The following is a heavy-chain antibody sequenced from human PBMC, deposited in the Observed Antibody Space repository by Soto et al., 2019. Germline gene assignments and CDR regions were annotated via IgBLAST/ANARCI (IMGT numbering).Heavy chain of an antibody. CDR2: IIPIFGTA. V-gene: IGHV1-69*12. CDR3: ATPGLPNYYYYGMDV. J-gene: IGHJ6*02. CDR1: GGTFSSYA. Sequence: QVQLVQSGAEVKKPGSSVKVSCKASGGTFSSYAISWVRQAPGQGLEWMGGIIPIFGTANYAQKFQGRVTXPAXXSXRTAYMELSSLRSEDTAVYYCATPGLPNYYYYGMDVWGQGTTVTVSS. D-gene: IGHD5-18*01.